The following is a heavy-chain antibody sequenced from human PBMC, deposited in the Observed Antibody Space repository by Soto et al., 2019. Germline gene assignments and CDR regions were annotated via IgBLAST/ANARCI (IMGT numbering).Heavy chain of an antibody. J-gene: IGHJ6*02. CDR3: AREGVAHYYYYGMDV. V-gene: IGHV1-18*01. D-gene: IGHD5-12*01. Sequence: EAPVKGSCKASGYTFSRSGISLVGQGPGQGLEWMGWISTYNGDTNYAQTFQGRVTMTTDTSTSTVHMEVRSLRSDDTAAYYCAREGVAHYYYYGMDVWGQGTPVTVSS. CDR1: GYTFSRSG. CDR2: ISTYNGDT.